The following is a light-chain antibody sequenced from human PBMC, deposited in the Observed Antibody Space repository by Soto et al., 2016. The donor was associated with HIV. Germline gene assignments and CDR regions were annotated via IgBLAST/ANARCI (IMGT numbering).Light chain of an antibody. CDR2: RVS. V-gene: IGKV2-30*02. Sequence: DVVMTQSPLSLPVTLGQTASISCRSSQSLVHSNGNTYLIWFQQRPGQSPRRLIDRVSNRESGVPDRFSGSGSGTDFTLKVSRVEADDVGVYYCMQHTHWPWSFGQGTKVEIK. CDR1: QSLVHSNGNTY. CDR3: MQHTHWPWS. J-gene: IGKJ1*01.